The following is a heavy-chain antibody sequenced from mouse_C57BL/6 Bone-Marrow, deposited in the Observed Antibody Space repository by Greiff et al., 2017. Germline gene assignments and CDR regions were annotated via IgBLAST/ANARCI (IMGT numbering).Heavy chain of an antibody. CDR2: IYPRSGNT. J-gene: IGHJ4*01. V-gene: IGHV1-81*01. Sequence: VQLQESGAELARPGASVKLSCKASGYTFTSYGISWVKQRTGQGLEWIGEIYPRSGNTYYNEKFKGKATLTADKSSSTAYMELRSLTSEDSAVYFCAGIPFAMDYWGQGTSVTVSS. CDR3: AGIPFAMDY. CDR1: GYTFTSYG.